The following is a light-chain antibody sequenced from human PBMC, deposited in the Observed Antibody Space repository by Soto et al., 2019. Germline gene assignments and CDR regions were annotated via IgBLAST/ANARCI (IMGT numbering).Light chain of an antibody. CDR1: SSDIGANNY. Sequence: QSALTQPASVSGSPGQSIAISCAGTSSDIGANNYVSWYQQHADKAPKLIIYDVHNRPPGVSDHFSGSKSGNTASLTITGLQAEDEAHYYCSASTGTDVLFGGGTKLTVL. CDR2: DVH. CDR3: SASTGTDVL. V-gene: IGLV2-14*01. J-gene: IGLJ2*01.